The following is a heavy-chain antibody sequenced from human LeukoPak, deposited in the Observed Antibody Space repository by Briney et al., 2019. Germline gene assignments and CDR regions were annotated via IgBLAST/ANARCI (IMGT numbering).Heavy chain of an antibody. D-gene: IGHD3-22*01. Sequence: GGSLKLSCAASGFTFSNYWMSWVRQAPGKGLEWVANTKQDETEKHYADSVKGRFTISRDNAQNSLYLQMNSLRAEDTAVYFCARNRQWLLADYWGQGTVVTVSS. J-gene: IGHJ4*02. CDR1: GFTFSNYW. CDR2: TKQDETEK. V-gene: IGHV3-7*04. CDR3: ARNRQWLLADY.